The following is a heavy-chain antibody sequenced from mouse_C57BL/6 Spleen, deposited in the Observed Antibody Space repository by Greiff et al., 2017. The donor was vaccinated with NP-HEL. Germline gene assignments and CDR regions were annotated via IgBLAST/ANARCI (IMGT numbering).Heavy chain of an antibody. Sequence: EVQGVESGGGLVKPGGSLKLSCAASGFTFSSYAMSWVRQTPEKRLEWVATISDGGSYTYYPDNVKGRFTISRDNAKNNLYLQMSHLKSEDTAMYYCAREGITTLRWYFDVWGTGTTVTVSS. J-gene: IGHJ1*03. V-gene: IGHV5-4*01. CDR1: GFTFSSYA. D-gene: IGHD1-1*01. CDR3: AREGITTLRWYFDV. CDR2: ISDGGSYT.